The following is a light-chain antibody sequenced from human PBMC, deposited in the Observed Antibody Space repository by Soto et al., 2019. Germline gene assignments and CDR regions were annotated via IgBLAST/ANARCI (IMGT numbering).Light chain of an antibody. CDR3: QQYGSSPPWT. CDR2: GAS. CDR1: QSVSSSY. Sequence: EIVLTQSPGTLSLSPGERATLSCRASQSVSSSYLAWYQQKPGQAPRLLIYGASSRATGIPDRFSGSGSATDFTLTISRLDPEDFAVYYCQQYGSSPPWTFGQGTKVAIK. J-gene: IGKJ1*01. V-gene: IGKV3-20*01.